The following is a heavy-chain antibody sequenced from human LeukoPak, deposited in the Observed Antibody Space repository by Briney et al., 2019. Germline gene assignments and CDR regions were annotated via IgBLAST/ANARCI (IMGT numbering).Heavy chain of an antibody. CDR2: IKQDGSEK. J-gene: IGHJ6*04. CDR3: AELGITMIGGV. V-gene: IGHV3-7*01. Sequence: GGSLRLSCAASGFTFSSYWLSWVRQAPGKGLEWVANIKQDGSEKYYVDSVKGRFTISRDNAKNSLYLQMNSLRAEDTAVYYCAELGITMIGGVWGKGTTVTISS. D-gene: IGHD3-10*02. CDR1: GFTFSSYW.